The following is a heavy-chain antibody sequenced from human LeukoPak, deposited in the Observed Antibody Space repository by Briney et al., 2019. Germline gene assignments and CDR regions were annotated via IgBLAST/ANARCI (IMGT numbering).Heavy chain of an antibody. CDR3: ARHKGVYVWGSYRPSDLDY. Sequence: GESLKISCKGSGYSFTSYWIGWVRQMPGKGLEWMGIIYPGDSDTRYSPSFQGQVTISADKSISTAYLQWSSLKASDTAMYYCARHKGVYVWGSYRPSDLDYWGQGTLVTVSS. CDR2: IYPGDSDT. V-gene: IGHV5-51*01. J-gene: IGHJ4*02. CDR1: GYSFTSYW. D-gene: IGHD3-16*02.